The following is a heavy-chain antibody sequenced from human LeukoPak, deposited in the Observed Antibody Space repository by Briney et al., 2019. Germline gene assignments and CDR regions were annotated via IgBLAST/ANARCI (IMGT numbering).Heavy chain of an antibody. CDR2: INYSGST. Sequence: TSETLSLTCTVSGGSISSSSYYWGWVRQPPGKGLEWIGSINYSGSTYYNPSLKSRVTISVDTSKNQFSLKLSSVTAADTAVYYCARYSSSWYFAFDIWGQGTMVTVSS. CDR1: GGSISSSSYY. J-gene: IGHJ3*02. V-gene: IGHV4-39*07. CDR3: ARYSSSWYFAFDI. D-gene: IGHD6-13*01.